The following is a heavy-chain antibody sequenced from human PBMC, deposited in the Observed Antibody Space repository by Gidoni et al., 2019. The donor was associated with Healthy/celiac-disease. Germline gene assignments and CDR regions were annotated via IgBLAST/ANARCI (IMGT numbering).Heavy chain of an antibody. CDR2: IWYDGSNK. D-gene: IGHD6-13*01. CDR3: ARDSGSSWSLDY. Sequence: GKGLEWAAVIWYDGSNKYYADSVKGRFTISRDNSKNTLYLQMNSLRAEDTAVYYCARDSGSSWSLDYWGQGTLVTVSS. V-gene: IGHV3-33*01. J-gene: IGHJ4*02.